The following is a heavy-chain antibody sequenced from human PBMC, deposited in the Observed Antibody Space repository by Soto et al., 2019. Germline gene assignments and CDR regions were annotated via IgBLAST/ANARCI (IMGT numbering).Heavy chain of an antibody. CDR2: ISSSGSDT. J-gene: IGHJ4*02. D-gene: IGHD5-12*01. Sequence: QVQLVESGGGLVKPGECLRLSCAASGFTFSDYYMSWIRQAPGKGLEWVSYISSSGSDTSYADSVKGRFTVSRDNAKNSLYLQMTSLRAEDTAVYYCARSLRGYSGYSGYWGQGTLVTVSS. CDR1: GFTFSDYY. CDR3: ARSLRGYSGYSGY. V-gene: IGHV3-11*05.